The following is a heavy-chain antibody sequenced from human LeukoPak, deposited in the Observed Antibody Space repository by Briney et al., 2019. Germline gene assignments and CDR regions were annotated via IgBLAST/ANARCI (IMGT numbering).Heavy chain of an antibody. CDR2: IISSAAST. D-gene: IGHD1-26*01. Sequence: ESGGSLRLSFEASGFTFSSYALTWGRRAPGKGVEWDSTIISSAASTFYADSVKCRFTISRQNSKNTLNLQMDSLRAEDTAVYYCARGGGSVFFDHWGQGTLVTVSS. V-gene: IGHV3-23*01. J-gene: IGHJ4*02. CDR3: ARGGGSVFFDH. CDR1: GFTFSSYA.